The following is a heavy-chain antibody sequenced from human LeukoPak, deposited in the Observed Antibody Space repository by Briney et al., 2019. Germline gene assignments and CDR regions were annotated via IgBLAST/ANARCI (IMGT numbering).Heavy chain of an antibody. V-gene: IGHV1-69*02. CDR3: AIANCNNWFDP. CDR1: GGTFSSYT. Sequence: SVKVSCKASGGTFSSYTTSWVRQAPGQGLEWMGRIIPILGIANYAQKFQGWVTMTRDTSISTAYMELSRLRSDDTAVYYCAIANCNNWFDPWGQRTLVTVST. D-gene: IGHD4/OR15-4a*01. J-gene: IGHJ5*02. CDR2: IIPILGIA.